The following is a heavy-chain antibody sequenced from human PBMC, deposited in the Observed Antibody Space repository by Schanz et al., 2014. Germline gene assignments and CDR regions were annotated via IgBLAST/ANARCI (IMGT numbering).Heavy chain of an antibody. CDR2: VSASGGGP. Sequence: QVQLVESGGGVVQPGRSLRLSCATSGLNFDYYGMNWVRQAPGKGLEWVSLVSASGGGPFYADSVKGRFTISRDNSKNTVYLQMNSLRTDDTAMYYCARDPNTSAWLPYFDTWGQGTLVTVSS. CDR3: ARDPNTSAWLPYFDT. CDR1: GLNFDYYG. V-gene: IGHV3-NL1*01. D-gene: IGHD6-19*01. J-gene: IGHJ4*02.